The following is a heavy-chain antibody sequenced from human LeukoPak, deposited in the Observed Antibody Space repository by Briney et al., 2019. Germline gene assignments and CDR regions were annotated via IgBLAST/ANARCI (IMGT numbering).Heavy chain of an antibody. Sequence: GASVKASCKTSGFTFTGYQMHWVRQAPGQGLEWMGRINPTNGVANYAQKFQGWVSMTRDRSIDTVYMELSRLTSDDTAMYYCARESPLGYCSAGSCYSSHFDYWGQGTLVIVSS. CDR1: GFTFTGYQ. CDR3: ARESPLGYCSAGSCYSSHFDY. J-gene: IGHJ4*02. D-gene: IGHD2-15*01. CDR2: INPTNGVA. V-gene: IGHV1-2*04.